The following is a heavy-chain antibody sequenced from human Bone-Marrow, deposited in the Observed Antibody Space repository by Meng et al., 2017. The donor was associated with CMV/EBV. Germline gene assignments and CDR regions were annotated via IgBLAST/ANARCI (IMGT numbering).Heavy chain of an antibody. V-gene: IGHV3-23*01. Sequence: GESLKISCAASGFTFSSYAMSWVRQAPGKGLEWVSAISGSGGSTYYADSVKGRFTISRDNSKNTLYLQMGSLRAEDMAVYYCARALAVAGNYYYYGMDVWGQGTTVTVSS. CDR2: ISGSGGST. CDR1: GFTFSSYA. J-gene: IGHJ6*02. CDR3: ARALAVAGNYYYYGMDV. D-gene: IGHD6-19*01.